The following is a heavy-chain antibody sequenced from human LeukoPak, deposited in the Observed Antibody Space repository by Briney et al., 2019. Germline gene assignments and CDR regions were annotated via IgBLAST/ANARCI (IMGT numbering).Heavy chain of an antibody. V-gene: IGHV1-69*05. CDR3: ARAPSGGDSTYDWFDP. CDR1: GGTFSSYA. Sequence: SVKVSCKASGGTFSSYAISWVRQAPGQGLEWMGGIIPIFGTANYAQKFQGRVTITTDESTSTAYMELSSLRSEDMAVYYCARAPSGGDSTYDWFDPWGQGTLVTVSS. J-gene: IGHJ5*02. CDR2: IIPIFGTA. D-gene: IGHD2-21*02.